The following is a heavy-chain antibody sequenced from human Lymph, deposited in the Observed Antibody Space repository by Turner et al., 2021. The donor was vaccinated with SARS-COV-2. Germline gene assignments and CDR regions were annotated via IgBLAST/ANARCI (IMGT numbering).Heavy chain of an antibody. J-gene: IGHJ4*02. CDR2: ISVSGGTT. D-gene: IGHD6-19*01. CDR3: AKDRFTLSSGCEDS. Sequence: EVLLLVSGGGLVHPGGSLRLCWAASGFTFSSYAMSWVRQAPGKGLGWVSVISVSGGTTHYADSVKGRFTISRDNSKNTLYLQMNSLRAEDTAVYYCAKDRFTLSSGCEDSWGQGTLVTVSS. V-gene: IGHV3-23*01. CDR1: GFTFSSYA.